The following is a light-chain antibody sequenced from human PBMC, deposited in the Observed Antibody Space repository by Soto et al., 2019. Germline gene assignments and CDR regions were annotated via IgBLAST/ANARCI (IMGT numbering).Light chain of an antibody. Sequence: EIVMTQSPSTLSVSPGERATLSCRASQSASSNYAWYQQKPGQAPGPLTYGASTRATGVPARFSGSGSGTEVTLTSSSLQSADFAVYDCHQDNNWPPFSFGPGTKVDIK. V-gene: IGKV3-15*01. J-gene: IGKJ3*01. CDR3: HQDNNWPPFS. CDR1: QSASSN. CDR2: GAS.